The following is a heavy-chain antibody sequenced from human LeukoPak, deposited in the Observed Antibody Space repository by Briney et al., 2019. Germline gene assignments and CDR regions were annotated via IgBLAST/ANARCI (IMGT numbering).Heavy chain of an antibody. CDR3: TSLLEMATITRNY. D-gene: IGHD5-24*01. J-gene: IGHJ4*02. CDR2: ISGSGGRT. Sequence: PGGSLRLSCAASGFTFSNHGMNWVRQAPGKGLEWVSGISGSGGRTYYADSVKGRFTISRDNSKNTVYLQMNSLKTEDTAVYYCTSLLEMATITRNYWGQGTLVTVSS. V-gene: IGHV3-23*01. CDR1: GFTFSNHG.